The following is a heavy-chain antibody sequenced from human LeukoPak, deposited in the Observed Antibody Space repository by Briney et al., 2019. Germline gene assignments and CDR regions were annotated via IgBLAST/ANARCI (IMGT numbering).Heavy chain of an antibody. Sequence: GGSLRLSCAASGFTFSTYAMHWVRQAPGKGLEYVAAISSDGGVTYYADSVKGRFTISRDNSKNTLYLQMGSLRAEDMAVCYCARRSLPERSGWYFPDYWGQGTLVTVSS. CDR1: GFTFSTYA. V-gene: IGHV3-64*02. CDR3: ARRSLPERSGWYFPDY. CDR2: ISSDGGVT. J-gene: IGHJ4*02. D-gene: IGHD6-19*01.